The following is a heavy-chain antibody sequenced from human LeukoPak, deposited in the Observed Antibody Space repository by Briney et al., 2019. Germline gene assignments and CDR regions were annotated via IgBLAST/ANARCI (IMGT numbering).Heavy chain of an antibody. CDR3: AREGMVATFDY. CDR1: GFTFSNYA. Sequence: TGGSLRLSCTASGFTFSNYAMSWVRQAPGKGLNWVSTISGSGSNTYYADSVKGRFTISRDKAKNSLYLQMNSLRAEDTAIYYCAREGMVATFDYWGQGTLVTVSS. J-gene: IGHJ4*02. V-gene: IGHV3-23*01. D-gene: IGHD5-12*01. CDR2: ISGSGSNT.